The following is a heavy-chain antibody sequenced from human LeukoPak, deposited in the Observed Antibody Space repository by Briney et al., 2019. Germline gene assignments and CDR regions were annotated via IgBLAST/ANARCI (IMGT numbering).Heavy chain of an antibody. CDR3: AREASYSSSSLGFDP. D-gene: IGHD6-6*01. CDR2: IIPIFGTA. Sequence: ASVKVSCKASGYTFTSYGISWVRQAPGQGLEWMGGIIPIFGTANYAQKFQGRVTITADESTSTAYMELSSLRSEDTAVYYCAREASYSSSSLGFDPWGQGTLVTVSS. V-gene: IGHV1-69*13. J-gene: IGHJ5*02. CDR1: GYTFTSYG.